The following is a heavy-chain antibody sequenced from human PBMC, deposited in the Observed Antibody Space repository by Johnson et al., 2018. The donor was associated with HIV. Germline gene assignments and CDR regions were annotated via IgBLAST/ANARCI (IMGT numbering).Heavy chain of an antibody. CDR2: ISYDGSNQ. Sequence: VQLVESGGGVVQPGRSLRLSCAASGFTFSSYAMHWVRQAPGKGLEWVAVISYDGSNQYFADSVKGRFTISRDNSKNTLYLQMNSLRAEDTAVYYCARDFRRVDAFDIWGQGTMVTVSS. V-gene: IGHV3-30-3*01. J-gene: IGHJ3*02. CDR3: ARDFRRVDAFDI. CDR1: GFTFSSYA.